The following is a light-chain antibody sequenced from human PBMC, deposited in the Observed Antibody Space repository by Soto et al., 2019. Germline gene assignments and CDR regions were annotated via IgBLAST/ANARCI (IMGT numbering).Light chain of an antibody. CDR1: QGISSW. V-gene: IGKV1-5*03. Sequence: DIQMTQSPSTPSPSVGDSVTITCRASQGISSWLAWYQQKPGKAPKLLIYKASTLKSGVPSRFSGTGSGTEFTITISSLQPDDFANYYCQHYNSYSEAFGQGTKVDIK. CDR3: QHYNSYSEA. J-gene: IGKJ1*01. CDR2: KAS.